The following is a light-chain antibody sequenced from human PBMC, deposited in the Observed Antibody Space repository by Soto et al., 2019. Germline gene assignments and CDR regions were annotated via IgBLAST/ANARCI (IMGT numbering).Light chain of an antibody. CDR3: QQYNSYPLT. CDR2: DAS. J-gene: IGKJ4*01. Sequence: DIQMTQSTSTLSASVGDRVTITCRASQSISSWLAWYQQKPGKAPKLLIYDASSLESGVPSRFSGSGSGTEFTLTISSLKPDDFATYYCQQYNSYPLTFGGGTKVEIK. CDR1: QSISSW. V-gene: IGKV1-5*01.